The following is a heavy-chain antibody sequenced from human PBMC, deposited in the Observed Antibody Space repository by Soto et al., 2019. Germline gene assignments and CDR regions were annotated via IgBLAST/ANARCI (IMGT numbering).Heavy chain of an antibody. V-gene: IGHV3-48*03. CDR1: GFTFSSYE. J-gene: IGHJ5*02. Sequence: EVQLVESGGGLVQPGGSLRLSCAASGFTFSSYEMNWVRQAPGKGLEWVSYISSSGSTIYYADSVKGRFTISRDNAKNSLYLQMNSLRAEDTAVYYCAGGRRGYQLLGGWFDPWGQGTLVTVSS. CDR2: ISSSGSTI. D-gene: IGHD2-2*01. CDR3: AGGRRGYQLLGGWFDP.